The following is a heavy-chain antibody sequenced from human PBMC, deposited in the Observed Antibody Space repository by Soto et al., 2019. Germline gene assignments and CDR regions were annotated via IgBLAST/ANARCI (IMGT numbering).Heavy chain of an antibody. CDR3: ARGVSAGVDY. J-gene: IGHJ4*02. CDR2: MQPSTGRT. V-gene: IGHV1-8*01. D-gene: IGHD1-26*01. Sequence: ASVKVSCKASGYSFTSLDINWVRQTAGQGLEWMGWMQPSTGRTGYAQKFQDRVTMTRDTSINTAYMELTTLTSDDTAFYYCARGVSAGVDYWGQGTLVTVSS. CDR1: GYSFTSLD.